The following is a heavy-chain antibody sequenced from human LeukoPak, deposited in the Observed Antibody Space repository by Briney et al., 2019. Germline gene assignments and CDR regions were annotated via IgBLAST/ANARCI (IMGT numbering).Heavy chain of an antibody. CDR1: GFTFSSYS. J-gene: IGHJ4*02. V-gene: IGHV3-48*02. CDR2: ISSSGSTI. D-gene: IGHD4-17*01. CDR3: ARDRDSGDYTAAPGDY. Sequence: GGSLRLSCAASGFTFSSYSMNWVRQAPGKGLVWISYISSSGSTINYADSVKGRFTISRDSAKNSLYLQMNSLRDEDTAVYYCARDRDSGDYTAAPGDYWGQGTLVTVSS.